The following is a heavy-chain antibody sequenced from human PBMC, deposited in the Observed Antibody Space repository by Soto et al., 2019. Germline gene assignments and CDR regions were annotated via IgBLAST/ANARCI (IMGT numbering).Heavy chain of an antibody. CDR3: ASAYCGGDCAFYYYYGMDV. J-gene: IGHJ6*02. CDR1: GYTFTVYY. Sequence: ASVKVSGRASGYTFTVYYMHCVRQAPGQGLEWMGIINPIGGSTIYAQKFQGRVTMTRETSTSTVYMELSSLRSEDTAVYYCASAYCGGDCAFYYYYGMDVWGQGTTVTVSS. CDR2: INPIGGST. D-gene: IGHD2-21*02. V-gene: IGHV1-46*01.